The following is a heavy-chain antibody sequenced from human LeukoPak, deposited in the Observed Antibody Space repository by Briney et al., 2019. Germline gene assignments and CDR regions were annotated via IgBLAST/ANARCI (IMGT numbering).Heavy chain of an antibody. CDR1: GFTVSSNY. V-gene: IGHV3-23*01. Sequence: PGGSLRLSCAASGFTVSSNYMNWVRQAPGKGLEWVSAISISGDTTYYADAVKGRFTISRDNSKNTVYLQMNSLRAEDTAVYYCANEIRPNDYWGQGTLVTVSS. D-gene: IGHD4-17*01. CDR3: ANEIRPNDY. CDR2: ISISGDTT. J-gene: IGHJ4*02.